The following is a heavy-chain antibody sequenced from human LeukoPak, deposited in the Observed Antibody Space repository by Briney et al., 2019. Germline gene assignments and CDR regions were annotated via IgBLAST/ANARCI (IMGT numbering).Heavy chain of an antibody. CDR2: IYYSGST. CDR3: ARDFSYRYFDY. D-gene: IGHD3-10*01. J-gene: IGHJ4*02. CDR1: GGSISSSSYY. V-gene: IGHV4-39*07. Sequence: SETLSLTCTVSGGSISSSSYYWGWIRQPPGKGLEWIGSIYYSGSTYYNPSLKSRVTISVDTSKNQFSLKLSSVTAADTAVYYCARDFSYRYFDYWGQGTLVTVSS.